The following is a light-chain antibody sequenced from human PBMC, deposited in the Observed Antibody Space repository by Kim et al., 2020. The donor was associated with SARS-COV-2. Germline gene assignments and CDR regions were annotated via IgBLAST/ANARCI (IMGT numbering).Light chain of an antibody. CDR1: SGSIASKY. J-gene: IGLJ3*02. V-gene: IGLV6-57*04. Sequence: NFMLTQPHSVSESPGKTVTISCTRSSGSIASKYVQWYQQRPGSAPTTVIYQNNQRPSGVPDRFSGSIDTSSNSASLIISGLKTEDEADYYCQSYDVSTEVFGGGTKVTVL. CDR2: QNN. CDR3: QSYDVSTEV.